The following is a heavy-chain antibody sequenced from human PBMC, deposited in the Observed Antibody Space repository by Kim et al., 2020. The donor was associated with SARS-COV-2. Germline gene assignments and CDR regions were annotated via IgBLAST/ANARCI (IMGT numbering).Heavy chain of an antibody. D-gene: IGHD3-9*01. CDR2: ISAYNGNT. CDR3: ARDHRDYDILTGSYQPIDY. V-gene: IGHV1-18*01. CDR1: GYTFTSYG. Sequence: ASVKVSCKASGYTFTSYGISWVRQAPGQGLEWMGWISAYNGNTNYAQKLQGRVTMTTDTSTSTAYMELRSLRSDDTAVYYCARDHRDYDILTGSYQPIDYWGQGTLVTVSS. J-gene: IGHJ4*02.